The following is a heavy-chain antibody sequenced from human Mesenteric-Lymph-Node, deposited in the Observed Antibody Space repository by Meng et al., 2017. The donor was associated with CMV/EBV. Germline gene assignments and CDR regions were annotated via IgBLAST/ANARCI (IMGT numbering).Heavy chain of an antibody. J-gene: IGHJ4*02. Sequence: GESLKISCAASGFTFSSYAMHWVRQAPGKGLEWVAVISYDGSNKYYADSVKGRFTISRDNSKNTLYLQMNGLRAEDTAVYYCATWAVTGRSYYFDYWGQGTLVTVSS. CDR3: ATWAVTGRSYYFDY. V-gene: IGHV3-30*04. CDR1: GFTFSSYA. D-gene: IGHD6-19*01. CDR2: ISYDGSNK.